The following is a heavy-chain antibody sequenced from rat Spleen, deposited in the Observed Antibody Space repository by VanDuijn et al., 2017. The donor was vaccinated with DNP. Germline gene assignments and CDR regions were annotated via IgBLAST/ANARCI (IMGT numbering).Heavy chain of an antibody. Sequence: EVQLVESGGGLVQPGRSLKVSCAASGLIFSNYDMTWIRQVPGKGLEWVASITGSGGSTYYPDSVKGRFTISRDDAKSTLYLQMDSLRSEDTATYYCARPDYWGQGVMVTVSS. J-gene: IGHJ2*01. V-gene: IGHV5-25*01. CDR3: ARPDY. CDR2: ITGSGGST. CDR1: GLIFSNYD.